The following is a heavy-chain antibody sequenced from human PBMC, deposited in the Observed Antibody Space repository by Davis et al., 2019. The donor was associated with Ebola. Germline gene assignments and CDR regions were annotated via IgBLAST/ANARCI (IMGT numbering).Heavy chain of an antibody. CDR2: IRNDVNTK. J-gene: IGHJ4*02. CDR1: GMTFSTYG. D-gene: IGHD1-26*01. Sequence: GGSLRLSCVASGMTFSTYGMHWVRQAPGKGLDWVAFIRNDVNTKYYADSVKGRFTFSRDNSKNTLYLQMNSLRAEDTAVYYCAKAGHCGNYCSFDSWGQGTLVTVSS. CDR3: AKAGHCGNYCSFDS. V-gene: IGHV3-30*02.